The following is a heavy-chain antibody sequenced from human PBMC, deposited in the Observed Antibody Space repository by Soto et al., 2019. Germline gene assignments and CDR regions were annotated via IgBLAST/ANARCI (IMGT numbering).Heavy chain of an antibody. CDR2: INPNSGGT. V-gene: IGHV1-2*04. CDR1: GYTFTGYY. J-gene: IGHJ6*02. Sequence: ASVKVSCKASGYTFTGYYMHWVRQAPGQGLEWMGWINPNSGGTNYAQKFQGWVTMTRDTSISTAYMELSRLRPDDTAVYYCARGGSGIVGATDYYYYGMDVWGQGTTVTGS. D-gene: IGHD1-26*01. CDR3: ARGGSGIVGATDYYYYGMDV.